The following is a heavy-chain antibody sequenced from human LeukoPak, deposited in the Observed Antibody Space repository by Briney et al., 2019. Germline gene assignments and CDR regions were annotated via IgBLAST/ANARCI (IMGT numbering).Heavy chain of an antibody. D-gene: IGHD3-16*01. CDR2: IYYSGST. CDR1: GGSISSGGYS. Sequence: SETLSLTCAVSGGSISSGGYSWSWIRQPPGKGLEWIGYIYYSGSTNYNPSLKSRVTISVDTSKNQFSLKLSSVTAADTAVYYCARGVMITFGGVTFDYWGQGTLVTVSS. J-gene: IGHJ4*01. CDR3: ARGVMITFGGVTFDY. V-gene: IGHV4-61*08.